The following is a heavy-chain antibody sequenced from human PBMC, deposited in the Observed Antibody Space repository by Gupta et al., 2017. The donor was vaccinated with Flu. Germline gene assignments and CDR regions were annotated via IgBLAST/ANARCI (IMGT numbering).Heavy chain of an antibody. J-gene: IGHJ5*02. CDR2: MNPNSGNT. V-gene: IGHV1-8*01. Sequence: VRQATGQGLEWMGWMNPNSGNTGYAQKFQGRVTMTRNTSISTAYMELSSLRSEDTAVYYCARTPSGYYWFDPWGQGTLVTVSS. CDR3: ARTPSGYYWFDP. D-gene: IGHD3-22*01.